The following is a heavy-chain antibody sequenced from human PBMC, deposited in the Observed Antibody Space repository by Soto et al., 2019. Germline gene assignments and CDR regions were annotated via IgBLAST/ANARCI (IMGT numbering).Heavy chain of an antibody. V-gene: IGHV3-48*02. CDR3: ASITNLRVPTVTTSNY. Sequence: EVQLVESGGGLVQPGGSLRLSCAASGFTFSSYSMNWVRQAPGKGLEWVSYISSSSSTIYYADSVKGRFTISRDNAKNSLYLQMNSLRDEDTAVYYCASITNLRVPTVTTSNYWGQGTLVTVSS. J-gene: IGHJ4*02. CDR1: GFTFSSYS. CDR2: ISSSSSTI. D-gene: IGHD4-4*01.